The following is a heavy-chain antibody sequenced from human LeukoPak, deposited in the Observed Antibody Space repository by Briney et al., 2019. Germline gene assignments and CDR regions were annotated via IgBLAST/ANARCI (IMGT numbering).Heavy chain of an antibody. CDR2: ISSSSSYI. CDR3: ARDRKIVGATTRTTALDY. V-gene: IGHV3-21*01. CDR1: GFTFSSYS. D-gene: IGHD1-26*01. J-gene: IGHJ4*02. Sequence: PGGSLRLSCAASGFTFSSYSMNWVRQAPGKGLEWVSSISSSSSYIYYADSVKGRFTISRDNAKNSLYPQMNSLRAEGTAVYYCARDRKIVGATTRTTALDYWGQGTLVTVSS.